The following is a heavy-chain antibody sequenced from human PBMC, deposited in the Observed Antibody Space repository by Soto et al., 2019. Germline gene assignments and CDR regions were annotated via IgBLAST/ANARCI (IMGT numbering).Heavy chain of an antibody. Sequence: PGGSLRLSCAASGFTFSSYAMGWVRQAPGKGLEWVPSISGSGGSTYYADSVKGRFTISRDNSKNTLYLQMNSLRAEDTAVYYCAKGDPWIQLWSFFDFWGQGTLVTVSS. CDR3: AKGDPWIQLWSFFDF. D-gene: IGHD5-18*01. CDR2: ISGSGGST. V-gene: IGHV3-23*01. J-gene: IGHJ4*02. CDR1: GFTFSSYA.